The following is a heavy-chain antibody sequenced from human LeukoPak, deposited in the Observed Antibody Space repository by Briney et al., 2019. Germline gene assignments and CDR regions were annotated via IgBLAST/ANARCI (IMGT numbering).Heavy chain of an antibody. CDR3: ARDYRYGSGTFDY. D-gene: IGHD3-10*01. Sequence: GGSLRLSCAASEFTVSVNYMSWVRQAPGKGLEWVSFIYSGGSTYYADSVKGRFTISRDNSKNTLYLQMNSLRAEDTAVYYCARDYRYGSGTFDYWGQGTLVTVSS. V-gene: IGHV3-53*01. CDR1: EFTVSVNY. J-gene: IGHJ4*02. CDR2: IYSGGST.